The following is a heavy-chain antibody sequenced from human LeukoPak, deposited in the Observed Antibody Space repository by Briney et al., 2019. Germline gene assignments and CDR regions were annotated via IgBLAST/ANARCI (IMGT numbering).Heavy chain of an antibody. V-gene: IGHV3-11*04. CDR2: ISSSGSTI. J-gene: IGHJ3*02. Sequence: GGSLRLSCAASGFTFSDYYMSWIRQAPGKGLEWVSYISSSGSTIYYADSKNSLYLQMNSLRAEDTAVYYCARDMGDYGDAFDIWGQGTMVTVSS. CDR3: ARDMGDYGDAFDI. CDR1: GFTFSDYY. D-gene: IGHD4-17*01.